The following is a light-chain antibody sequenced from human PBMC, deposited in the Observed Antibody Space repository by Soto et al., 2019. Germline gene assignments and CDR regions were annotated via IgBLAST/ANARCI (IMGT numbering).Light chain of an antibody. CDR1: QSIGNW. J-gene: IGKJ1*01. Sequence: DIQMTQSPSTLSASVGDRVTITCRASQSIGNWLAWYQQKPGKAPKLLIYTASSLESGVPSRFSGSGSGTEFTLTISSLQPDDFATYYCQQYHIYSGTFGQGTKVDIK. CDR3: QQYHIYSGT. CDR2: TAS. V-gene: IGKV1-5*03.